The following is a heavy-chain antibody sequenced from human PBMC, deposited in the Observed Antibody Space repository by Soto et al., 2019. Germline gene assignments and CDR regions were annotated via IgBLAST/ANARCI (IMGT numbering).Heavy chain of an antibody. Sequence: PSETLSLTCSVSVASVRSGDYYWSCIRQAPGKGLEWIGYIYTSGGSYYNPSRKGRLTISIDTAKNQFSLKLNSVTAADTAIYYCVGTGTTEEYWGRATLVTVSS. CDR1: VASVRSGDYY. CDR3: VGTGTTEEY. D-gene: IGHD4-17*01. J-gene: IGHJ4*02. V-gene: IGHV4-30-4*01. CDR2: IYTSGGS.